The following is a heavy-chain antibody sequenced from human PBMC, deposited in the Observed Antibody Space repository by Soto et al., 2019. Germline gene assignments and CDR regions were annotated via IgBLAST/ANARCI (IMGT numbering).Heavy chain of an antibody. V-gene: IGHV3-30*18. CDR2: ISSDGSNT. CDR3: AKDSYYYDSSGLFEY. D-gene: IGHD3-22*01. CDR1: GFTFSSYG. J-gene: IGHJ4*02. Sequence: GGSLRLSCAASGFTFSSYGMHWVRQAPGKGLAWVAVISSDGSNTYYADSVKGRFTISRDNSKNTLYLQMNSLRTEDTAVYYCAKDSYYYDSSGLFEYWGQGTLVTVSS.